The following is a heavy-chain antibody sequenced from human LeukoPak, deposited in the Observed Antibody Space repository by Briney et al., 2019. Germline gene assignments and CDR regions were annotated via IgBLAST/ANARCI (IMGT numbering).Heavy chain of an antibody. Sequence: GGSLRLSXAASGFTFSTYWMSWVRQAPGKGLEWVADIKEDGSQKHYVDSVKGRFTISRDNAKSSLYLQMNNLRAEDTAVYYCARSPLRRSDSWGQGTLVIVSS. CDR2: IKEDGSQK. CDR3: ARSPLRRSDS. V-gene: IGHV3-7*01. D-gene: IGHD1-14*01. J-gene: IGHJ4*02. CDR1: GFTFSTYW.